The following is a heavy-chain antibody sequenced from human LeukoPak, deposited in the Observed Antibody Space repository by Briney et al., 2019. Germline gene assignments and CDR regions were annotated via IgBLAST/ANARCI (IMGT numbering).Heavy chain of an antibody. J-gene: IGHJ4*02. D-gene: IGHD6-19*01. Sequence: GGSLRLSCAASGFNFRSYAMSWVRQATGKGLEWVSTVTGGAVATYDADSVRGRHTISRDNSKNTLYMQMNSLRAEDTAVYYCARDSPLKGYNSAWATNSFDFWGQGTLVTVSS. V-gene: IGHV3-23*01. CDR1: GFNFRSYA. CDR3: ARDSPLKGYNSAWATNSFDF. CDR2: VTGGAVAT.